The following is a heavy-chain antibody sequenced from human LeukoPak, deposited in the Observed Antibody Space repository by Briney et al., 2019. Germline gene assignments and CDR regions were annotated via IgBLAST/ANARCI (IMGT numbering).Heavy chain of an antibody. V-gene: IGHV3-15*01. D-gene: IGHD2-2*01. CDR2: IKSKTDGGTT. CDR1: GFTFSNAW. Sequence: GGSLRLSCAASGFTFSNAWMSWVRQAPGKGLEWVGRIKSKTDGGTTDYAAPVKGRFTISRDDSKNTLYLQVNSLKTEDTAVYYCSTQVPAAALSEYWGQGTLVTVSS. J-gene: IGHJ4*02. CDR3: STQVPAAALSEY.